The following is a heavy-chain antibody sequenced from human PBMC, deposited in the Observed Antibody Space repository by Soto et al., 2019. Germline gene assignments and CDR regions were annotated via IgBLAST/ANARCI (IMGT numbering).Heavy chain of an antibody. CDR1: GFTFSSYG. Sequence: QVQLVESGGGVVQPGRSLRLSCAASGFTFSSYGMHWVRQAPGKGLEWVAVIWYDGSNKYYADSVKGRFTISRDNSKNTLYLQMNSLRAEDTAVYYCARSVGYCSGGSCAHYYGMGVWGQGTTVTVSS. J-gene: IGHJ6*02. V-gene: IGHV3-33*01. CDR3: ARSVGYCSGGSCAHYYGMGV. D-gene: IGHD2-15*01. CDR2: IWYDGSNK.